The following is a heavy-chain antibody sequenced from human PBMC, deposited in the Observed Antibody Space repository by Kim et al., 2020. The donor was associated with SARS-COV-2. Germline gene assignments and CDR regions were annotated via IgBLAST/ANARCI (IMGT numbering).Heavy chain of an antibody. CDR2: ISYDGSNQ. V-gene: IGHV3-30*18. J-gene: IGHJ4*01. CDR1: GFTFSSYG. Sequence: GGSLRLSCAASGFTFSSYGMHWVRQAPGKGLEWVAVISYDGSNQYYADSVKGRFTISRDNSKNTLYLQMNSLRAEDTAVYYCAKEGLYSGSYYTGFDYWG. D-gene: IGHD1-26*01. CDR3: AKEGLYSGSYYTGFDY.